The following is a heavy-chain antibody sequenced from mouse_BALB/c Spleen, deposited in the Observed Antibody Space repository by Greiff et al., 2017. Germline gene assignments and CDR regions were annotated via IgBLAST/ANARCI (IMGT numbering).Heavy chain of an antibody. CDR2: INPYNDGT. D-gene: IGHD1-1*01. Sequence: VQLQQSGPELVKPGASVRMSCKASGYTFTSYVMHWVKQKPGQGLEWIGYINPYNDGTKYNEKFKGKATLTSDKSSSTAYMELSSLTSEDSAVYYCARGYYGSSFWFAYWGQGTLVTVSA. CDR1: GYTFTSYV. J-gene: IGHJ3*01. CDR3: ARGYYGSSFWFAY. V-gene: IGHV1-14*01.